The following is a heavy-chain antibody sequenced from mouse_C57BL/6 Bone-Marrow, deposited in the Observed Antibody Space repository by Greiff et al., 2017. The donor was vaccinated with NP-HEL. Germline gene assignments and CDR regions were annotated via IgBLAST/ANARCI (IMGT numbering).Heavy chain of an antibody. J-gene: IGHJ3*01. Sequence: QVQLQQSGAELVRPGASVKLSCKASGYTFTDYYINWVKQRPGQGLEWIARIYPGSGNTYYNEKFKGKATLTAEKSSSTAYMQLSSLTSEDSAVYFCARDYGSPPWFAYWGQGTLVTVSA. D-gene: IGHD1-1*01. CDR2: IYPGSGNT. CDR1: GYTFTDYY. V-gene: IGHV1-76*01. CDR3: ARDYGSPPWFAY.